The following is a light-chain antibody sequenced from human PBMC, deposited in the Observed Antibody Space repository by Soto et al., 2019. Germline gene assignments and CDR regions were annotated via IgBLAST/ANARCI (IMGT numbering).Light chain of an antibody. Sequence: DIVMTQSPDSLSVSLGERATINCKSSQSVLSSSNNKNYLAWYQQKPGQPPKVVIYWASTRGSGVPDRFSGSGSGTDFTLTISSLQAEDVEVYYCQQYYSIPLTFGGGTKLDIK. CDR1: QSVLSSSNNKNY. J-gene: IGKJ4*01. V-gene: IGKV4-1*01. CDR3: QQYYSIPLT. CDR2: WAS.